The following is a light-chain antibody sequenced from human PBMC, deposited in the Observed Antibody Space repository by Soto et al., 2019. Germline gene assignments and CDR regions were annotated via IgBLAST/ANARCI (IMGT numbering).Light chain of an antibody. CDR2: KAS. J-gene: IGKJ4*01. Sequence: DIQMTQSPSTLSASVGDRVTITCRASQSISSWLAWYQQKPGKAPKRLIYKASTLESGMPSRFSGGGSGTEVTLTISSLQPDDFASYYCQQYDIFSLTFGGGTKVEVK. CDR1: QSISSW. CDR3: QQYDIFSLT. V-gene: IGKV1-5*03.